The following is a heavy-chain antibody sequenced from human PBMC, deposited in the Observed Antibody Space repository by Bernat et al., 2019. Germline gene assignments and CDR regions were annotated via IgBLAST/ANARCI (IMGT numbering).Heavy chain of an antibody. CDR2: IATSGDT. CDR3: AKLDPNYFDY. V-gene: IGHV3-13*01. D-gene: IGHD3-3*02. CDR1: GFTFSSYD. J-gene: IGHJ4*02. Sequence: EVQLVESGGGLVQPGGSLRLSCAASGFTFSSYDLHWVRQTTGKGLEWVSGIATSGDTYYPDSVKGRFTISREDTKNSLYLQMNSLRAGDTAVYYCAKLDPNYFDYWGQGTLVTVSS.